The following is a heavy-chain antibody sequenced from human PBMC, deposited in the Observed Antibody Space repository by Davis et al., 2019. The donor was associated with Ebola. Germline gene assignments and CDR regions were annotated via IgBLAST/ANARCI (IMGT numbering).Heavy chain of an antibody. J-gene: IGHJ5*02. D-gene: IGHD4-17*01. Sequence: SGPTLVKPPQTLTLTCSFSGFSLSTTGLGVGWFRQSPGEALEWLALVYWDDDKRYSPSLRSRLTITKDTSKNQVVLTMTNMDPLDTATYYCAHKAYGSLANWFGPWGQGTLVTVSS. CDR3: AHKAYGSLANWFGP. CDR1: GFSLSTTGLG. CDR2: VYWDDDK. V-gene: IGHV2-5*02.